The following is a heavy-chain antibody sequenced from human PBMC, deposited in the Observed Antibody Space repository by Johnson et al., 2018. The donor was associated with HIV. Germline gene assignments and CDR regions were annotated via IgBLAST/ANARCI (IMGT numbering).Heavy chain of an antibody. J-gene: IGHJ3*02. Sequence: QVQLVESGGGVVQPGRSLRLSCAASGFTFSSYGMHWVRQAPGKGLEWVAVISYDGSNKYYADSVKGRFTISRDNSKHTLYLQMNRLGAADTAVYYCAKEAYSSDAFDIWGQGTMVTVSS. CDR3: AKEAYSSDAFDI. V-gene: IGHV3-33*05. CDR2: ISYDGSNK. CDR1: GFTFSSYG. D-gene: IGHD2-21*01.